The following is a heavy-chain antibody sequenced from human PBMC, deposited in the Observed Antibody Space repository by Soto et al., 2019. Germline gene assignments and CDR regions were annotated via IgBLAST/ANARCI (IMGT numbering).Heavy chain of an antibody. V-gene: IGHV1-58*02. CDR3: AAAEAAFMADFDY. CDR2: IVVGSGNT. Sequence: SVKVSCKASGFTFTSSAMQWVRQARGQRLEWIGWIVVGSGNTNYAQKFQERVTITRDMSTSTAYMELSSLRSEDTAVYYCAAAEAAFMADFDYWGQGTLVTVSS. D-gene: IGHD2-15*01. CDR1: GFTFTSSA. J-gene: IGHJ4*02.